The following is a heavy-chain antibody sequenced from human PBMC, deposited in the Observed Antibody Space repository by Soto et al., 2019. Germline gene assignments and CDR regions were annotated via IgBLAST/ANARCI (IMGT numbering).Heavy chain of an antibody. CDR2: INGDGSIT. D-gene: IGHD3-16*02. J-gene: IGHJ4*02. Sequence: EVQLVESGGGLVQPGGSLRLSCAASGFTFSNCWMYWVRQAPGKGLVWVSPINGDGSITAYADSVRGRFTISRDHAKNTLFLQVDSLRPEYPAVDYCVRVGKYVRGSYQDWGQGTLVTVSS. CDR1: GFTFSNCW. CDR3: VRVGKYVRGSYQD. V-gene: IGHV3-74*01.